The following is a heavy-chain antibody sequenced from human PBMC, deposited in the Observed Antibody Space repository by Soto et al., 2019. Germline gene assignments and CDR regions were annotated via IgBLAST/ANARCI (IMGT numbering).Heavy chain of an antibody. V-gene: IGHV4-61*01. D-gene: IGHD6-6*01. CDR2: IYYSGST. CDR3: ARSRPSRLFGRTFYDMDV. CDR1: GGSVSSGSYY. J-gene: IGHJ6*04. Sequence: PSETMSLTCTVSGGSVSSGSYYWSWIRQPPGKGLEWIGYIYYSGSTNYNPSLKSRVTISVDTSKNQFSLKLSSVTAADTAVYYCARSRPSRLFGRTFYDMDVWGKGTKVTAPQ.